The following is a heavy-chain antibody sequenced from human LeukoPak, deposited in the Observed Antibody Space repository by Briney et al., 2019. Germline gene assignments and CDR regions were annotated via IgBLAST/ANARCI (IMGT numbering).Heavy chain of an antibody. J-gene: IGHJ4*02. CDR3: ARGERELGYFAH. CDR1: GGSIIRNY. V-gene: IGHV4-59*01. CDR2: IYYSGST. Sequence: SETLSLTCTVSGGSIIRNYGSWIWQPPGKGLEWIGYIYYSGSTNYNPSLKSRVTISVDTSKNQFSLKLSSVTAADTAVYYCARGERELGYFAHWGQGTPVTVSS. D-gene: IGHD2/OR15-2a*01.